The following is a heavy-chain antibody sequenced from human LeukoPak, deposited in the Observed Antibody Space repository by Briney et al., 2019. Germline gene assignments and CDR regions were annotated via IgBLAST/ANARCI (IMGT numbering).Heavy chain of an antibody. J-gene: IGHJ4*02. CDR3: AKNRDVLRFLEWLSPDDY. CDR2: ISGSGGST. Sequence: GGSLRLSCAASGFTFSSYAMSWVRQAPGKGLEWVSAISGSGGSTYYADSVKGRFTISRDNSKNTLYLQMNSLRAVDTAVYYCAKNRDVLRFLEWLSPDDYWGQGTLVTVSS. CDR1: GFTFSSYA. D-gene: IGHD3-3*01. V-gene: IGHV3-23*01.